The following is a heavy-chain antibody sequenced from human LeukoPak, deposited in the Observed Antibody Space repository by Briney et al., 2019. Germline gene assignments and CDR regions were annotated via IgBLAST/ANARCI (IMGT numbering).Heavy chain of an antibody. CDR2: VNAPGLKT. D-gene: IGHD1-26*01. CDR3: ARVKSVGATSGPSDY. Sequence: GGSLRLSCAASGFAFSSYAMSWDRQAPGKGLEWVATVNAPGLKTFYADSVKGRFTISRHNSKNTLYLQMNSLRAEDTAVYYCARVKSVGATSGPSDYWGQGTLVTVSS. V-gene: IGHV3-23*01. CDR1: GFAFSSYA. J-gene: IGHJ4*02.